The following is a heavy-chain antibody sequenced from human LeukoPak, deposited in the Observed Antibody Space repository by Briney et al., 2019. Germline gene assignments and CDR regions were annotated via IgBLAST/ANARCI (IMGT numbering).Heavy chain of an antibody. D-gene: IGHD2-15*01. J-gene: IGHJ6*02. Sequence: GGSLRLSCAASGFTFSSYSMNWVRHAPGKGLEWVSSISSSSSYIYYADSVKGRFTISRDNAKNSLYLQMNSLRAEDTAVYYCARDGYKYCSGGSCYPWGYYYYGMDVWGQGTTVTVSS. V-gene: IGHV3-21*01. CDR1: GFTFSSYS. CDR2: ISSSSSYI. CDR3: ARDGYKYCSGGSCYPWGYYYYGMDV.